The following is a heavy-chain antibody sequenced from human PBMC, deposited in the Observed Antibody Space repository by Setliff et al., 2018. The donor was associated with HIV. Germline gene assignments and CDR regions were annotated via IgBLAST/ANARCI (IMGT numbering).Heavy chain of an antibody. D-gene: IGHD6-19*01. CDR2: INHSGST. CDR3: ARRAVAGTGGAFDI. V-gene: IGHV4-34*01. Sequence: SETLSLTCAVYGGSFSGYYWSWIRQPPGKGLEWIGEINHSGSTNYNPSLKSRVTLSVDTSKNQFSLKLSSVTAADTAVYYCARRAVAGTGGAFDIWGQGTMVTVSS. J-gene: IGHJ3*02. CDR1: GGSFSGYY.